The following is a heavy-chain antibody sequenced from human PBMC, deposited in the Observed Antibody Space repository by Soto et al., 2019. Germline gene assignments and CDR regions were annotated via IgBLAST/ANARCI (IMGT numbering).Heavy chain of an antibody. Sequence: TGGSLRLSCAASGFTFSSYAMSWVRQAPGKGLEWVSAISGSGGSTYYADSVKGRFTISRDNSKNTLYLQMNSLRAEDTAVYYCAKDRPPYYYDSSGYYQGNFDYWGQGTLVTVSS. D-gene: IGHD3-22*01. CDR2: ISGSGGST. CDR3: AKDRPPYYYDSSGYYQGNFDY. CDR1: GFTFSSYA. J-gene: IGHJ4*02. V-gene: IGHV3-23*01.